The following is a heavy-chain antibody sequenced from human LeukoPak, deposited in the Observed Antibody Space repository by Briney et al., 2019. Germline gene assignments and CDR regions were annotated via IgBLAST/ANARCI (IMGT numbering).Heavy chain of an antibody. J-gene: IGHJ6*02. CDR2: IYYTGST. Sequence: SETLSLTCTVSGGSISSSIYYWGWIRQPPGKGLEWIGSIYYTGSTYFNPSLKNPVTISVDTSQNHFSLELRSMTAADTAVYYCAKQEAVTATYFYGMDVWGQGTTVTVSS. D-gene: IGHD2-21*02. CDR1: GGSISSSIYY. CDR3: AKQEAVTATYFYGMDV. V-gene: IGHV4-39*01.